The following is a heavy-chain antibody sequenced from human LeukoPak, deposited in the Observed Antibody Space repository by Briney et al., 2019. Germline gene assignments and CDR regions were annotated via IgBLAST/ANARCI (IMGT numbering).Heavy chain of an antibody. V-gene: IGHV3-53*01. J-gene: IGHJ6*02. CDR1: GFTVSSNY. CDR2: IYSGGST. D-gene: IGHD2-2*01. Sequence: PGGSLRLSCAASGFTVSSNYMSWVRQAPGKGLEWVSVIYSGGSTYYADSVKGRFTISRDNSKNTLYLQMNSLRAEDTAVYYCARDGRFVPAAYYYYYGMDVWGQGTTVTVSS. CDR3: ARDGRFVPAAYYYYYGMDV.